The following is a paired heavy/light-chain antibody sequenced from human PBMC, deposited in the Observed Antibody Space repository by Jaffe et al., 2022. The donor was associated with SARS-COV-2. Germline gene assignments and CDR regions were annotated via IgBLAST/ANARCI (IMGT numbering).Light chain of an antibody. Sequence: EIVLTQSPATLSLSPGERATLSCRASQSVSSYLAWYQQKPGQAPRLLIYDASNRATGIPARFSGSGSGTDFTLTISSLEPEDFAVYYCQQRSNWPTLTFGGGTKVEIK. V-gene: IGKV3-11*01. CDR1: QSVSSY. CDR2: DAS. CDR3: QQRSNWPTLT. J-gene: IGKJ4*01.
Heavy chain of an antibody. V-gene: IGHV4-39*01. D-gene: IGHD3-10*01. Sequence: QLQLQESGPGLVKPSETLSLTCTVSGGSISSSSYYWGWIRQPPGKGLEWIGSIYYSGSTYYNPSLKSRVTISVDTSKNQFSLKLSSVTAADTAVYYCARHPPRPWFGELFLTLPIYYMDVWGKGTTVTVSS. CDR2: IYYSGST. J-gene: IGHJ6*03. CDR3: ARHPPRPWFGELFLTLPIYYMDV. CDR1: GGSISSSSYY.